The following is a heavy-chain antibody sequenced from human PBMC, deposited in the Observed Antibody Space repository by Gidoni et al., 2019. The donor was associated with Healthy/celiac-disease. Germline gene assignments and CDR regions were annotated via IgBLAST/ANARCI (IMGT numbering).Heavy chain of an antibody. CDR2: IIPILGIA. J-gene: IGHJ4*02. D-gene: IGHD3-22*01. CDR1: GGTFSSYT. Sequence: QVQLVQSGAEVKTPGSSVKVSCKASGGTFSSYTISWVRQAPGQGLEWMGRIIPILGIANYAQKFQGRVTITADKSTSTAYMELSSLRSEDTAVYYCATPLPDDSSGTLDYWGQGTLVTVSS. V-gene: IGHV1-69*02. CDR3: ATPLPDDSSGTLDY.